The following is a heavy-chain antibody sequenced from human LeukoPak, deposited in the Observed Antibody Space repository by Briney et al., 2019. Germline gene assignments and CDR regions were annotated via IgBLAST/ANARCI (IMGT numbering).Heavy chain of an antibody. Sequence: GGSLRLSCAASGFTFSSYNMNWVRQAPGKGLEWVSFISSSSSHIYYADSVKGRFTISRDNAKNSLYLQMNSLRAEDTAVYYCSDVSGSYWGQGTLVTLSS. CDR2: ISSSSSHI. J-gene: IGHJ4*02. V-gene: IGHV3-21*01. CDR1: GFTFSSYN. D-gene: IGHD3-10*01. CDR3: SDVSGSY.